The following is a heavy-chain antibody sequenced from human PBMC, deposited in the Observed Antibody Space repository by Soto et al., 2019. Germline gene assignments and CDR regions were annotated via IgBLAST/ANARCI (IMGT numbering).Heavy chain of an antibody. Sequence: ASVKVSCKASGYTFTSYAMHWVRQAPGQRLEWMGWINAGNGNTKYSQKFQGRVTITRDTSASTAYMELSSLRSEDTAVYYCARVRVVPGGFDYWGQGTLVTVSS. CDR1: GYTFTSYA. CDR2: INAGNGNT. V-gene: IGHV1-3*01. CDR3: ARVRVVPGGFDY. J-gene: IGHJ4*02. D-gene: IGHD2-15*01.